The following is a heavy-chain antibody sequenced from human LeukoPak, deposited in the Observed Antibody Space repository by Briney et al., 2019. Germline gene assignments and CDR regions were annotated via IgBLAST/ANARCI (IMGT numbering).Heavy chain of an antibody. CDR1: GGSISSGGYY. Sequence: TLSLTCTVSGGSISSGGYYWSWIRQHPGKGLEWIGYIYYSGSTDYNPSLKSRVTISVDTSKNQFSLKLSSVTAADTAVYYCARRLSSEVTDYYGMDVWGQGTTVTVSS. CDR2: IYYSGST. V-gene: IGHV4-31*03. CDR3: ARRLSSEVTDYYGMDV. J-gene: IGHJ6*02. D-gene: IGHD2-21*02.